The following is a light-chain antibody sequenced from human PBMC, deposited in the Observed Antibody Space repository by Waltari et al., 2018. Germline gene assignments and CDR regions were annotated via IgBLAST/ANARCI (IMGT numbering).Light chain of an antibody. CDR1: VTSGHY. J-gene: IGLJ3*02. CDR2: YDS. Sequence: VVTQEPSLTVSPGGTVTLTCGSSPGAVTSGHYPYWWQQKPGQAPVLVIFYDSDRPSGIPERFSGSNSGNTATLTISWVEAGDEADYHCQVWDDTTNSGVFGGGTRLTVL. V-gene: IGLV3-21*04. CDR3: QVWDDTTNSGV.